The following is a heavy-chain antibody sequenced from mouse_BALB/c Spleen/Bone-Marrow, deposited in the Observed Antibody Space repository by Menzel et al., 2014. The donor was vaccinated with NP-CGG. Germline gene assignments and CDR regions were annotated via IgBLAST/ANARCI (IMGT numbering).Heavy chain of an antibody. V-gene: IGHV14-3*02. J-gene: IGHJ2*01. D-gene: IGHD1-1*01. CDR1: GFNIKDTY. Sequence: VQLQQPGAELVKPGASVKLSCTASGFNIKDTYMHWVKQRPEQGLEWIGRIDPANGNTKYDPKFQGKATITADTSSNTAYLQLSSLTSEDTAVYYCARNYYGSSLFDYWGQGTTLTVSS. CDR3: ARNYYGSSLFDY. CDR2: IDPANGNT.